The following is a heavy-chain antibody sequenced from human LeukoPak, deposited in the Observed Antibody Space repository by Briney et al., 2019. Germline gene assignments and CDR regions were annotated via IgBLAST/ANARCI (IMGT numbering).Heavy chain of an antibody. CDR3: ARAGPPRVVVVAATLPPPVYYGMDV. J-gene: IGHJ6*02. V-gene: IGHV3-11*01. CDR1: GFTFSDYY. D-gene: IGHD2-15*01. Sequence: PGGALRLSCAASGFTFSDYYMSWIRQAPGKGLEWVSYISSSGSTIYYADSVKGRFTISRDNAKNSLYLQMNSLRAEDTAVYYCARAGPPRVVVVAATLPPPVYYGMDVWGQGTTVTVSS. CDR2: ISSSGSTI.